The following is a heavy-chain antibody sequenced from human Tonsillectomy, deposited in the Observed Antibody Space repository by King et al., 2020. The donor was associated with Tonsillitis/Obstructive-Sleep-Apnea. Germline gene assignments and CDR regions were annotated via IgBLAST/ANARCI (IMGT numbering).Heavy chain of an antibody. CDR2: IYHSGST. V-gene: IGHV4-4*02. D-gene: IGHD2-2*01. J-gene: IGHJ4*02. CDR1: GGSISSSNW. Sequence: QLQESGPGLVKPSGTLSLTCAVSGGSISSSNWWSWVRQPPGKGLEWIGEIYHSGSTNYNPSLKSRVTLSVDKSKNQFSLKLSSVTAADTAVYYCARDPRRQLPRGYFDYWGQGTLVTVSS. CDR3: ARDPRRQLPRGYFDY.